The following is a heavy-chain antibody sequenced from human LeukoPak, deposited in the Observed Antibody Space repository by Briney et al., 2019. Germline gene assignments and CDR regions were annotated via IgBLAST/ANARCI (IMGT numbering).Heavy chain of an antibody. CDR2: IYHSGST. J-gene: IGHJ3*02. D-gene: IGHD3-10*01. CDR1: GGSISSGGYY. Sequence: PSETLSLTCTVSGGSISSGGYYWSWIRQPPGKGLEWIGYIYHSGSTYYNPSLKSRVTISVDRSKNQFSLKLNSVTAADTAVYYCARDSNYYGSGSYYSWAFDIWGQGTMVTVSS. CDR3: ARDSNYYGSGSYYSWAFDI. V-gene: IGHV4-30-2*01.